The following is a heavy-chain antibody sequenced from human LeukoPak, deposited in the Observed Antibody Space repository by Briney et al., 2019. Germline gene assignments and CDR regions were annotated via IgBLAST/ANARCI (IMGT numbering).Heavy chain of an antibody. J-gene: IGHJ5*02. CDR2: ISAYNGNT. V-gene: IGHV1-18*01. CDR1: GYTFTSYG. CDR3: ARVPLAGFWSDYYRNWFDP. D-gene: IGHD3-3*01. Sequence: GASVKVSCKASGYTFTSYGISWVRQAPGQGLEWMGWISAYNGNTNYAQKLQGRVTMTTDTSTSTAYMELRSLRSEDTAVYYCARVPLAGFWSDYYRNWFDPWGQGTLVTVSS.